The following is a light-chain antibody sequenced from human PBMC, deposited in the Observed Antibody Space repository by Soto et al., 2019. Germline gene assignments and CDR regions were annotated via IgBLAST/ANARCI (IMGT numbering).Light chain of an antibody. V-gene: IGKV3-20*01. CDR2: DAS. CDR1: QSVRNSY. Sequence: EIVLTQSPGTLSLSPGERAILSCRASQSVRNSYLAWYQQKPGQAPRLLIYDASTRATGIPDRFSGSGSATDFTLTISSLQSEDFAVYYCQQYNSWPYTFGQGTKLEIK. J-gene: IGKJ2*01. CDR3: QQYNSWPYT.